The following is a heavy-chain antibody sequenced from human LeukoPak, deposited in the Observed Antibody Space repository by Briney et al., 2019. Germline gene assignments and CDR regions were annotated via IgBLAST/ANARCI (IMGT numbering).Heavy chain of an antibody. J-gene: IGHJ4*02. CDR3: ARESIAAAGKSRFDY. CDR2: ISSSSSTI. V-gene: IGHV3-48*02. D-gene: IGHD6-13*01. CDR1: GFTFSSYS. Sequence: SGGSLRLSCAASGFTFSSYSMNWVRQAPGKGLEWVAYISSSSSTIYYADSVKGRFTISRDNAKNSLYLQMNSLRDEDTAVYYCARESIAAAGKSRFDYWGQGTLVTVSS.